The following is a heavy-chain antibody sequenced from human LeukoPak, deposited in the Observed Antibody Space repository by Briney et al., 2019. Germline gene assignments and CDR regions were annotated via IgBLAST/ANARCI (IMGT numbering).Heavy chain of an antibody. CDR3: ARDPIIVVVTAWDY. J-gene: IGHJ4*02. Sequence: GGSLRLSCAASGFTFSSYAMSWVRQAPGKGLEWVSAISGSGGSTYYADSVKGRFTISRDNSKNTLYLQMNSLRAEDTAVYYCARDPIIVVVTAWDYWGQGTLVTVSS. CDR1: GFTFSSYA. V-gene: IGHV3-23*01. CDR2: ISGSGGST. D-gene: IGHD2-21*02.